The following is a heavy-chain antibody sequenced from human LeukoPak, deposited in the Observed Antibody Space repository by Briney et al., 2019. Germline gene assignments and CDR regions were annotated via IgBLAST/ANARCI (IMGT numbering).Heavy chain of an antibody. D-gene: IGHD6-19*01. Sequence: ASVKVSCKASGYTFTGYGISWVRQAPGQGLEWMGWISAYNGNTNYAQKLQGRVTMTTDTSTSTAYMELRSLRSDDTAVYYCARGTGSQWLATVAFDIWGQGTMVTVSS. V-gene: IGHV1-18*01. CDR2: ISAYNGNT. CDR3: ARGTGSQWLATVAFDI. J-gene: IGHJ3*02. CDR1: GYTFTGYG.